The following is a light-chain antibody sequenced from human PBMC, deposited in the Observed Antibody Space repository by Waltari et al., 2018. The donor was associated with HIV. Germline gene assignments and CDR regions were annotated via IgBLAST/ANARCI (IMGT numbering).Light chain of an antibody. CDR1: QSLLSNSNKKNY. CDR2: WAS. J-gene: IGKJ1*01. V-gene: IGKV4-1*01. CDR3: QQYYLTPPA. Sequence: DLVMPQSTDAVVGSLGQRVTITSKSGQSLLSNSNKKNYLAWYQQKLGQPPKLLLYWASTRESGVPGRFSGSGSATDFTLTISSLQAEDAAIYFCQQYYLTPPAFGQGTKVEIK.